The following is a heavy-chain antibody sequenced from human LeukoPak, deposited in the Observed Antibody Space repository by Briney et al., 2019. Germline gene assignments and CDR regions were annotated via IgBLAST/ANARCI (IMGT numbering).Heavy chain of an antibody. Sequence: PGGSLRLSCAASGFTFSSYSMNWVRQAPGKGLEWVSSISSSSYIYYADSVKGRFTISRDNAKNSLYLQMNSLRAEDTAVYYCARVHSSSWYVGNWFDPWGQGTLVTVSS. CDR1: GFTFSSYS. D-gene: IGHD6-13*01. CDR2: ISSSSYI. V-gene: IGHV3-21*01. CDR3: ARVHSSSWYVGNWFDP. J-gene: IGHJ5*02.